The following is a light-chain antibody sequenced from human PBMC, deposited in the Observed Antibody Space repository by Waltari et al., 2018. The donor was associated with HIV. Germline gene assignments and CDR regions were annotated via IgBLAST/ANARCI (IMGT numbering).Light chain of an antibody. CDR3: SSYTATKILV. CDR1: NSDIGTYNY. CDR2: EVN. Sequence: QSALTQPASVSGSPGQSITISCTGTNSDIGTYNYVSWYQQQSGKAPRLLISEVNHRPSGVSNRFSGSKAGNTASRSISGLQAEDEGKYYCSSYTATKILVFGGGTDVTVL. V-gene: IGLV2-14*03. J-gene: IGLJ2*01.